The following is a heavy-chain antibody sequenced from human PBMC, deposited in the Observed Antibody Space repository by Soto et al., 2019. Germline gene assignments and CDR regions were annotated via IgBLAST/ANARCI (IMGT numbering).Heavy chain of an antibody. V-gene: IGHV4-34*01. CDR1: GGSISGYF. CDR3: ARLRGYYDRSGLEDAFDI. D-gene: IGHD3-22*01. J-gene: IGHJ3*02. Sequence: SETLSLTCAAYGGSISGYFWSWIRQPPGKGLEWIGEINHSGSTNYNPSLKSRVTISVDTSKSRISLKLSSVTAADTAVYYCARLRGYYDRSGLEDAFDIWGPGTTVTVSS. CDR2: INHSGST.